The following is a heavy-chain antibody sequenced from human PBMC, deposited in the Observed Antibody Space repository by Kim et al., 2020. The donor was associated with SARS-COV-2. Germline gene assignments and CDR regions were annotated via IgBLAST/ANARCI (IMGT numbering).Heavy chain of an antibody. CDR2: IYYSGST. Sequence: SETLSLTCTVSGGSISSSSYYWGWIRQPPGKGLEWIGSIYYSGSTYYNPSLKSRVTISVDTSKNQFSLKLSSVTAADTAVYDCAREYYYGSGSYYNGQVWFDPWGQGTLVTVSS. CDR3: AREYYYGSGSYYNGQVWFDP. J-gene: IGHJ5*02. V-gene: IGHV4-39*02. CDR1: GGSISSSSYY. D-gene: IGHD3-10*01.